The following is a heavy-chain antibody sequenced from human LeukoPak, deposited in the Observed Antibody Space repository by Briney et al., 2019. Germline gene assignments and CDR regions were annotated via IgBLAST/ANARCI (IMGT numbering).Heavy chain of an antibody. CDR3: ARGVVPAAIVYYYYYMDV. CDR2: IKQDGSEK. Sequence: PGGSLRLSCAASGFTFSSYWMSWVRQAPGKGLEWVANIKQDGSEKYYVDSVKGRFTISRDNAKNSLYLQMNSLRAEDTAVYYCARGVVPAAIVYYYYYMDVWGKGTTVTISS. J-gene: IGHJ6*03. CDR1: GFTFSSYW. V-gene: IGHV3-7*01. D-gene: IGHD2-2*02.